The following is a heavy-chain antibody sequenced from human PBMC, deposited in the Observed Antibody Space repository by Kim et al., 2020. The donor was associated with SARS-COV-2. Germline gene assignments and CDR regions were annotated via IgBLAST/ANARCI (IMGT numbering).Heavy chain of an antibody. D-gene: IGHD2-15*01. V-gene: IGHV4-34*05. CDR3: WSGRDGGGDIVVAARCYY. Sequence: SETLSLTCAVSGGSISGCCWCWGRQRQGQGQEREGEVNHSGSTNNNQSLKSRGTITVDTDKNKYPLKLRSVTAAAADADECWSGRDGGGDIVVAARCYY. CDR1: GGSISGCC. CDR2: VNHSGST. J-gene: IGHJ6*01.